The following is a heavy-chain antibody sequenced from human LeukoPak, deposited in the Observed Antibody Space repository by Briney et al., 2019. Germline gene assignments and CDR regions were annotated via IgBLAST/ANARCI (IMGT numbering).Heavy chain of an antibody. CDR3: ARTDDAFHI. V-gene: IGHV4-59*01. D-gene: IGHD2-21*02. CDR2: IFYSGST. CDR1: GGSINNYY. Sequence: SETLSLTCSVSGGSINNYYWSWIRQPPGKGLEWIGHIFYSGSTNYNPSLKSRVTISLVMSKNQISLKLSSVTTADAAMYYCARTDDAFHIWGHGTTVTVSS. J-gene: IGHJ3*02.